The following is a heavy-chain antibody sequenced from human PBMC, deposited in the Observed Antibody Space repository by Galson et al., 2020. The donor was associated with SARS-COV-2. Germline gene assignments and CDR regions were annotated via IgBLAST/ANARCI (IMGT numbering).Heavy chain of an antibody. CDR3: AGWYIRF. Sequence: GGSLRLSCAASGFTFSTSYMSWVRQAPGQGLEWLSYIGGSSDVIKYADSVKGRFTISRDNAKNLLYLQMNSLRDEDTAVYYCAGWYIRFWGQGTLVTVSS. V-gene: IGHV3-48*02. CDR1: GFTFSTSY. D-gene: IGHD6-19*01. CDR2: IGGSSDVI. J-gene: IGHJ4*02.